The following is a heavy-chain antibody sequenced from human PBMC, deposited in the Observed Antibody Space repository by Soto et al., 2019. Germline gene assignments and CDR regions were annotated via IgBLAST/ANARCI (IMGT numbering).Heavy chain of an antibody. D-gene: IGHD5-12*01. V-gene: IGHV1-8*01. CDR1: GSDVISFS. J-gene: IGHJ4*02. CDR3: ARGRIFGYSDHEPLGGLDY. Sequence: SANVSCKRAGSDVISFSINCGRPAPGQGRECMGGMNPTSRNTGYAQRFQGRSSMTRNTSISTAYMEVSSLRSEDTAVYYCARGRIFGYSDHEPLGGLDYWGRGTLVTVSS. CDR2: MNPTSRNT.